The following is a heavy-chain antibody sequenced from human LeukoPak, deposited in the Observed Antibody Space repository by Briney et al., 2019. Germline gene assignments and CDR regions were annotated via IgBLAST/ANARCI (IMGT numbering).Heavy chain of an antibody. CDR2: IYTSGST. D-gene: IGHD2/OR15-2a*01. J-gene: IGHJ4*02. V-gene: IGHV4-61*02. Sequence: SETLSLTCTVSGGSISSGSYYGSWIRQPAGKGLEWIGRIYTSGSTNYNPSLKSRVTISVDTSKNQFSLKLSSVTAADTAVYYCARGNGGPITFPSYWGKGILVIVSS. CDR1: GGSISSGSYY. CDR3: ARGNGGPITFPSY.